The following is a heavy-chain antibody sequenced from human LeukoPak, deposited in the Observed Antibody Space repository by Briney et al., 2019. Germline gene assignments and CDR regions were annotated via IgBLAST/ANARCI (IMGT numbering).Heavy chain of an antibody. J-gene: IGHJ4*02. CDR2: TSGSDGLT. CDR3: AKSDTGGNWNHLKY. Sequence: GGSLRLSCAASGFIFSSYPMSWVRQAPGKGLEWVSSTSGSDGLTYYADSVRGRFTISRDNSRNTLYLQLNSLRVEDTALYYCAKSDTGGNWNHLKYWGQGILVTVS. V-gene: IGHV3-23*01. D-gene: IGHD1-20*01. CDR1: GFIFSSYP.